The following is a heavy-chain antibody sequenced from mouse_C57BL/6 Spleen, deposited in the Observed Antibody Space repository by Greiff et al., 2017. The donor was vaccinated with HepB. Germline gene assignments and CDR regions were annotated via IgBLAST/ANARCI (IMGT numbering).Heavy chain of an antibody. CDR1: GYTFTSYW. J-gene: IGHJ4*01. D-gene: IGHD3-1*01. Sequence: VQLQQPGAELVRPGSSVKLSCKASGYTFTSYWMDWVKQRPGQGLEWIGNIYPSDSETHYNQKFKDKATLTVDKSSSTAYMQLSSLTSEDSAVYYCARGLQYAMDYWGQGTSVTVSS. CDR2: IYPSDSET. CDR3: ARGLQYAMDY. V-gene: IGHV1-61*01.